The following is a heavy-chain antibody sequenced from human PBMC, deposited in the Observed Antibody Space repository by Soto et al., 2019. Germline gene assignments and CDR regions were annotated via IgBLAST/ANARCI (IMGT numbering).Heavy chain of an antibody. V-gene: IGHV4-59*01. J-gene: IGHJ4*02. CDR2: IYYSGSR. CDR1: GGAISSYY. CDR3: ARVWGYAFDY. D-gene: IGHD3-16*01. Sequence: QVQLQESGPGLVKPSETLSLTCTVSGGAISSYYWSWIRQPPGKGLEWIWYIYYSGSRTYYPSLKPRVTLSVVTSKNQFPLMPSSVPAADTAVYYCARVWGYAFDYWGQGTLVTVSS.